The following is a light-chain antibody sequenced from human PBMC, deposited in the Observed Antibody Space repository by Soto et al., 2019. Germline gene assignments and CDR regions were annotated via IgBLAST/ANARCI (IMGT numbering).Light chain of an antibody. CDR3: QQYYDWPIT. V-gene: IGKV3-15*01. J-gene: IGKJ5*01. Sequence: EILMTQSPVTLSVSPGEGATLSCRASQSISSNLAWYQQRPGQTPRLLIYGASVRATGVPARFSGSGSGTDFTLTITSLQSEDFAIYYCQQYYDWPITFGQGTRLEIK. CDR2: GAS. CDR1: QSISSN.